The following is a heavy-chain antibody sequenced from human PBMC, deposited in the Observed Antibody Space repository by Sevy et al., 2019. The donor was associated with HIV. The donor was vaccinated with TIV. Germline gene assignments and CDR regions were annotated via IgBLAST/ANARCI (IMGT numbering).Heavy chain of an antibody. CDR2: ISPDGTSK. CDR3: AKDRCTAGVCENHYYALDV. CDR1: GFTFSSYA. V-gene: IGHV3-30*18. D-gene: IGHD2-8*02. J-gene: IGHJ6*02. Sequence: GGSLRLSCAASGFTFSSYAMHWVRQAPGKGLEWVAVISPDGTSKFYSDSVKRRFTISRDTSENTLYLTMNSLRVEDSAVFYCAKDRCTAGVCENHYYALDVWGQGTTVTVSS.